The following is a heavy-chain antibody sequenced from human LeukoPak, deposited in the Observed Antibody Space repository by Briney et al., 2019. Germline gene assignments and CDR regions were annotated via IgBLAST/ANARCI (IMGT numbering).Heavy chain of an antibody. Sequence: GSLRLSCAASGFTFSSYAMHWVRQAPGKGLEYVSAISSNGGSTYYASSVKGRFTISRDNSKNTLYLQMNSLRAEDTAVYYCARDTTYYYGSGGGYWGQGTLVTVSS. D-gene: IGHD3-10*01. J-gene: IGHJ4*02. V-gene: IGHV3-64*01. CDR1: GFTFSSYA. CDR2: ISSNGGST. CDR3: ARDTTYYYGSGGGY.